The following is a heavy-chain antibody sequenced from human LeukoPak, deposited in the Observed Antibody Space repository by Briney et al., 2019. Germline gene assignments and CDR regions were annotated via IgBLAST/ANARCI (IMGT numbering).Heavy chain of an antibody. D-gene: IGHD4-17*01. Sequence: PGGSLRLSCAASGFTFNNYAMNWVRQAPGKGLEWVSSISGGGETTYYADSAKGRFTISRDNSQNTLYLQMNSLRAEDTAVYYCARGYADYVGYFFFDYWGQGTLVTVSS. V-gene: IGHV3-23*01. CDR2: ISGGGETT. J-gene: IGHJ4*02. CDR1: GFTFNNYA. CDR3: ARGYADYVGYFFFDY.